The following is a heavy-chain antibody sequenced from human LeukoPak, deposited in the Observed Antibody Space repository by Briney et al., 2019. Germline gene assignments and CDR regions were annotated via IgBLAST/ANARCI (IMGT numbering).Heavy chain of an antibody. CDR1: TDSTTSNW. CDR2: VHKSGST. CDR3: AREIVGAPTPGAY. J-gene: IGHJ4*02. Sequence: PSETLSLTCAVSTDSTTSNWWSCVRQPPGKGLEWIGEVHKSGSTNYYPSLQSRVTISIDKSKNQIALELTSVTAAGTAVYYCAREIVGAPTPGAYWGQGILVTVSS. V-gene: IGHV4-4*02. D-gene: IGHD1-26*01.